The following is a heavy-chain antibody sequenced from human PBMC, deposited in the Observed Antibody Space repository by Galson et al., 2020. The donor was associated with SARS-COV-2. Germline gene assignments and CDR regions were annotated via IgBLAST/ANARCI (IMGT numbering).Heavy chain of an antibody. CDR3: ARGGSYYDSSGYSRFDP. Sequence: GGSLRLSCAASGFTFSSYWMHWVRQAPGKGLVWVSRINSDGSSTSYADSVKGRFTISRDNAKNTLYLQMNSLRAEDTAVYYCARGGSYYDSSGYSRFDPWGQGTLVTVSS. J-gene: IGHJ5*02. V-gene: IGHV3-74*01. CDR1: GFTFSSYW. D-gene: IGHD3-22*01. CDR2: INSDGSST.